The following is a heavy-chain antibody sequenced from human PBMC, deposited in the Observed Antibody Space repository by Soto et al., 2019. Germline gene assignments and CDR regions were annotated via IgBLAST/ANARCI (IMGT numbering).Heavy chain of an antibody. D-gene: IGHD1-26*01. CDR2: ISYDGSNK. CDR1: GFTFSSYG. V-gene: IGHV3-30*18. Sequence: QVQLVESGGGVVQPGRSLRLSCAASGFTFSSYGMHWVRQAPGKGLEWVAVISYDGSNKYYADSVKGRFTISRDNSKNTLYLQMNSLRAEDTAVYYCAKDRPSGSRPYDYGMDVWGPGTTVTVSS. CDR3: AKDRPSGSRPYDYGMDV. J-gene: IGHJ6*02.